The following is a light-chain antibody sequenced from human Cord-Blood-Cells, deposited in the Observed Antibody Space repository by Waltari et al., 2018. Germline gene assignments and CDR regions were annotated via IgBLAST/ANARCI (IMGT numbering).Light chain of an antibody. V-gene: IGKV4-1*01. CDR3: QQYYSTPIT. J-gene: IGKJ5*01. Sequence: DIVMTQSPDSLAVSLGERATINCKSSQSVLYSSNNKNYLAWYQQKPGQPPKLLIYWASTRASGVPDRFSGSGSGTDFTLTISSRQAEDVAVYYCQQYYSTPITFGQGTRLEIK. CDR2: WAS. CDR1: QSVLYSSNNKNY.